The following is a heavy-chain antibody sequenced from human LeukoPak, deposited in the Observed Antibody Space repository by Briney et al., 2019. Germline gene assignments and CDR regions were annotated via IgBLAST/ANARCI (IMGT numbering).Heavy chain of an antibody. Sequence: SETLSLTCTVSGGSISSSSYYWGWIRQPPGKGLEWIGSIYYSGGTYYNPSLKSRVTISVDTSKNQFSLKLSSVTAADTAVYYCARTLTGTTLRLGYPPYYYYYMDVWGKGTTVTVSS. CDR1: GGSISSSSYY. D-gene: IGHD1-7*01. CDR3: ARTLTGTTLRLGYPPYYYYYMDV. J-gene: IGHJ6*03. V-gene: IGHV4-39*07. CDR2: IYYSGGT.